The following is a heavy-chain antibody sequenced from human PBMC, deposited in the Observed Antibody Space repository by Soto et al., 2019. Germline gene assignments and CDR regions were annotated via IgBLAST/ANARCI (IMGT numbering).Heavy chain of an antibody. CDR1: GFIFRNYA. D-gene: IGHD3-16*01. Sequence: GGSLRLSCAASGFIFRNYAMSWVRQAPGKGLEGVSTISDSGFRTDYADSVKGRFTISRDNSKNTLYLEMNSLRAEDTAAYYCAKHTWGYSYFDYWGQATLVTVSS. J-gene: IGHJ4*02. V-gene: IGHV3-23*01. CDR2: ISDSGFRT. CDR3: AKHTWGYSYFDY.